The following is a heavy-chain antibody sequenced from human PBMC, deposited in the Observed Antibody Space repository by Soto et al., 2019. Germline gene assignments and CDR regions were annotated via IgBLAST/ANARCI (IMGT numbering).Heavy chain of an antibody. J-gene: IGHJ4*02. Sequence: SETLSLTCTVSGGSVSSGSYYWSWIRQPPGKGLEWIGYTYYSGSTNYNPSLKGRVTISVDTSKNQFSLKLSSVTAADTAVYYCARVRAWGIAARHFDYWGQGTLVTVSS. CDR3: ARVRAWGIAARHFDY. CDR1: GGSVSSGSYY. V-gene: IGHV4-61*01. D-gene: IGHD6-6*01. CDR2: TYYSGST.